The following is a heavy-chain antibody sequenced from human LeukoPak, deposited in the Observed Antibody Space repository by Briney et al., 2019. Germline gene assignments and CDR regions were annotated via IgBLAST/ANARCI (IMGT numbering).Heavy chain of an antibody. CDR3: AREGRAPRGAFDI. V-gene: IGHV1-69*04. CDR1: GYTFTGYY. J-gene: IGHJ3*02. Sequence: ASVKVSCKASGYTFTGYYMHWVRQAPGQGLEWMGRIIPILGIANYAQKFQGRVTITADKSTSTAYMELSSLRSEDTAVYYCAREGRAPRGAFDIWGQGTMVTVSS. CDR2: IIPILGIA.